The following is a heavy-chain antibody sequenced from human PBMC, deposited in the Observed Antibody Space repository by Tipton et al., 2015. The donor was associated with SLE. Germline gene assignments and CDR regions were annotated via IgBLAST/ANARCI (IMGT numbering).Heavy chain of an antibody. D-gene: IGHD6-19*01. CDR2: ISYDGSNK. CDR3: ARDLSSGDY. V-gene: IGHV3-30*04. Sequence: SLRLSCAASGFTFSSYEMNWVRQAPGKGLEWVAVISYDGSNKYYADSVKGRFTISRDNSKNTLYLQMNSLRAEDTAVYYCARDLSSGDYWGQGTLVTVSS. J-gene: IGHJ4*02. CDR1: GFTFSSYE.